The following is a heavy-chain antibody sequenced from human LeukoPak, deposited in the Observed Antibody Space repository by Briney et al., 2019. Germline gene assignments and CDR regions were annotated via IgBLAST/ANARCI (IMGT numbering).Heavy chain of an antibody. CDR1: GGSISSSSYY. V-gene: IGHV4-39*07. CDR3: ARDGTMVRGVIDY. Sequence: SETLSLTCTVSGGSISSSSYYWGWIRQPPGKGLEWIGSIYYSGSTYYNPSLKSRVTTSVDTSKNQFSLKLSSVTAADTAVYYCARDGTMVRGVIDYWGQGTLVTVSS. J-gene: IGHJ4*02. CDR2: IYYSGST. D-gene: IGHD3-10*01.